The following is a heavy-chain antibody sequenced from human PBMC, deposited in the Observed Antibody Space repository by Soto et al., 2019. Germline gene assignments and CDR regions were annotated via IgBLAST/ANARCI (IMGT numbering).Heavy chain of an antibody. Sequence: QVQLVQSGAELKKPGSSVNVSCKASGGTFSNNAIIWVRQAPGQGLEWMGGIIPLFGTPRYAQNFQGRLTIPAEESRNPADFQLNLLRSKERAVYSCASRADPLNTAMLKGLAHWGQGSLATVSS. V-gene: IGHV1-69*01. CDR2: IIPLFGTP. CDR1: GGTFSNNA. CDR3: ASRADPLNTAMLKGLAH. D-gene: IGHD5-18*01. J-gene: IGHJ4*02.